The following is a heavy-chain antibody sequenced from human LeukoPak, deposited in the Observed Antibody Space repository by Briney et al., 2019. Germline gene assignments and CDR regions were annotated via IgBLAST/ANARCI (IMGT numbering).Heavy chain of an antibody. J-gene: IGHJ4*02. Sequence: GASVTVSCKASGYTFTSYYMHWVRQAPRQGLEWMGKINPSGGSTNYAQKFQGRVTMTRDTSTSTVYMELSSLRSEDTAVYYCARAVATMVRGVMGYWGQGTLVTVSS. CDR3: ARAVATMVRGVMGY. CDR2: INPSGGST. V-gene: IGHV1-46*01. D-gene: IGHD3-10*01. CDR1: GYTFTSYY.